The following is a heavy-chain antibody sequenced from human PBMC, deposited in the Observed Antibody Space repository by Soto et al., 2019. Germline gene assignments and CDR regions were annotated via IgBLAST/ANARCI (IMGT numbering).Heavy chain of an antibody. Sequence: QVQLVQSGAEVKKPGSSVKVSCKASGGTFSSYTISWVRQAPGQGLEWMGRIIPILGTAHYAQKFQGRVTMNEDKSTSTADMELSSLSAEDTAVYYCAKLPGGPFDIWGQGTMVTVSS. CDR3: AKLPGGPFDI. D-gene: IGHD2-15*01. CDR2: IIPILGTA. V-gene: IGHV1-69*08. CDR1: GGTFSSYT. J-gene: IGHJ3*02.